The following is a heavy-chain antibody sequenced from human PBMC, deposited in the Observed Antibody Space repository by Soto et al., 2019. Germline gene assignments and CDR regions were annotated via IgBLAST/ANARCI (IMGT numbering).Heavy chain of an antibody. J-gene: IGHJ4*02. V-gene: IGHV3-64D*06. CDR3: VKTKPLVFDY. CDR1: GFTFSSYA. CDR2: ISSNGGST. Sequence: PGGSLRLSCSASGFTFSSYAMHWVRQAPGKGLEYVSAISSNGGSTYYADSVKGRFTISRDNSKNTLYLQMSSLIADDTAVYYCVKTKPLVFDYWGQGTLVTVSS. D-gene: IGHD6-13*01.